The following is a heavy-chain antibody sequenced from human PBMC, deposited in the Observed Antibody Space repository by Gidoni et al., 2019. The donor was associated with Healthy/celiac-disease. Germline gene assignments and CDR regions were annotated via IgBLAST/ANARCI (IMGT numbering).Heavy chain of an antibody. CDR1: GFTFGDFA. CDR3: TSYYYDSSRNFIY. Sequence: EVQLVESGVGLVQPGRSLRLPCTAFGFTFGDFAMSWFRQAPGKGLEWVGFIRSKAYSGTTEYAASVKGRFTISRDDSKSIAYLQMNSLKTEDTAVYYCTSYYYDSSRNFIYWGQGTLDTVSS. D-gene: IGHD3-22*01. J-gene: IGHJ4*02. V-gene: IGHV3-49*03. CDR2: IRSKAYSGTT.